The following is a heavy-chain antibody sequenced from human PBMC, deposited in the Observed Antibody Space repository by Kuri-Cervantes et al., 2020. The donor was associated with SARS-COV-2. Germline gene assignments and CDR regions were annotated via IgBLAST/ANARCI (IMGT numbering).Heavy chain of an antibody. CDR1: GYTFTGYD. J-gene: IGHJ3*02. CDR2: MNPNSGNT. CDR3: ARDSVDWNPDGLDI. D-gene: IGHD1-1*01. V-gene: IGHV1-8*02. Sequence: ASVKVSCKASGYTFTGYDINWVRQATGQGLEWMGWMNPNSGNTGYAQKFQGRVTMTRNTSISTAYMELSSLRSEDTAVYYCARDSVDWNPDGLDIWGQGTMVTVSS.